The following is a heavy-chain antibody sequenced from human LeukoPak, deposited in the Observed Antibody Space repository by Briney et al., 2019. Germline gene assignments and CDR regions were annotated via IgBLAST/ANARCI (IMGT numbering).Heavy chain of an antibody. Sequence: PSEPLSLTCTVSGGSISSSSYYWGWIRQPPGKGLEWIGSIYYSGSTYYNPSLKSRVTISVDTSKNQFSLKLSSVTAADTAVYYCARGRGYYGSGSYLFDYWGQGTLVTVSS. D-gene: IGHD3-10*01. CDR2: IYYSGST. CDR3: ARGRGYYGSGSYLFDY. CDR1: GGSISSSSYY. J-gene: IGHJ4*02. V-gene: IGHV4-39*01.